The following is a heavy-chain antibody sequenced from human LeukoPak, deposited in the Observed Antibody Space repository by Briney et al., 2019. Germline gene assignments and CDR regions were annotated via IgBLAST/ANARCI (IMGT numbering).Heavy chain of an antibody. CDR2: ISAYNGNT. D-gene: IGHD2-2*01. J-gene: IGHJ5*02. CDR1: GYTFTSYG. Sequence: GASVKVSCKASGYTFTSYGISWVRQAPGQGLEWMGWISAYNGNTNYAQKFQGRVTITADKSTSTAYMELSSLRSEDTAVYYCASLSVIPAASSGNWFDPWGQGTLVTVSS. V-gene: IGHV1-18*01. CDR3: ASLSVIPAASSGNWFDP.